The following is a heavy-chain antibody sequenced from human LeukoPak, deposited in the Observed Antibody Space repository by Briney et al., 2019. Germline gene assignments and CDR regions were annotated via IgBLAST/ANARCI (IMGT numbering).Heavy chain of an antibody. V-gene: IGHV4-39*07. CDR2: FYYSGNT. CDR1: GGSINNSDYY. Sequence: PSETLSLTCSVSGGSINNSDYYWGWIRQPPGKGLEWIGSFYYSGNTYYNPSLKSRVTISVDTSKNQFSLNLSSVTAADTAVYYCARRLGTRFGELFGRNDAFDIWGQGTMVTVSS. J-gene: IGHJ3*02. CDR3: ARRLGTRFGELFGRNDAFDI. D-gene: IGHD3-10*01.